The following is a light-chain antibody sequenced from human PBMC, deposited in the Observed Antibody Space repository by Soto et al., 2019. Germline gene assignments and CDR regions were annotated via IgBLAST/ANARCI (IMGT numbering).Light chain of an antibody. CDR2: GAS. V-gene: IGKV3-15*01. Sequence: EVVMTQTPATLSVSPGERATLSCRASQSVSTNLAWYQQKPGQAPRLLIYGASTRATGIPARFSGSGSGTDFSLTIGSLQSEDFAVYYCQHYNNWPPWTFGQGTKVEIK. CDR1: QSVSTN. J-gene: IGKJ1*01. CDR3: QHYNNWPPWT.